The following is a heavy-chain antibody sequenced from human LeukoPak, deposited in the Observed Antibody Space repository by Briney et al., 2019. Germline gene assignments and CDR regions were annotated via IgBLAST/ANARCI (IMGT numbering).Heavy chain of an antibody. CDR3: ARDWGLWTTNAFDI. CDR1: GGSISSSSYY. J-gene: IGHJ3*02. D-gene: IGHD4-11*01. CDR2: IYTSGST. V-gene: IGHV4-39*07. Sequence: SETLSLTCTVSGGSISSSSYYWGWIRQPPGKGLEWIGRIYTSGSTNYNPSLKSRVTISVDTSKNQFSLKLSSVTAADTAVYYCARDWGLWTTNAFDIWGQGTMVTVSS.